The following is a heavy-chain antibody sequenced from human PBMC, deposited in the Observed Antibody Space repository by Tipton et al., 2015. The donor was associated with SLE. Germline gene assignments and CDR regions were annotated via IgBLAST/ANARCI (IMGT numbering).Heavy chain of an antibody. D-gene: IGHD4-23*01. Sequence: GLVKPSETLSLICIVSGYSISSGYYWGWIRQPPGKGLEWIGSMHPSGNSYYSASLKSRVTISLDTSKNQFSLNLTSVIAADTAVYYCARGRAVELFDCWCQGTLATVSP. J-gene: IGHJ4*02. CDR2: MHPSGNS. CDR3: ARGRAVELFDC. V-gene: IGHV4-38-2*02. CDR1: GYSISSGYY.